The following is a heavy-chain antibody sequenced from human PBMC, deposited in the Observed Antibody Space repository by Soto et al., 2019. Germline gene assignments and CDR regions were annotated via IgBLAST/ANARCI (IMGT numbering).Heavy chain of an antibody. CDR1: GGSFSGYY. D-gene: IGHD2-21*01. V-gene: IGHV4-34*01. CDR3: ARDKIPGLFDY. CDR2: INDSGST. J-gene: IGHJ4*02. Sequence: QVQLQQWGAGLLKPSETLSLTCAVYGGSFSGYYWTWIRQPPGTGLEWIGEINDSGSTNYNPCLKSRVTISVETSKNQFSLTLTSVTAADTAVYYCARDKIPGLFDYWGQGTLVTVSS.